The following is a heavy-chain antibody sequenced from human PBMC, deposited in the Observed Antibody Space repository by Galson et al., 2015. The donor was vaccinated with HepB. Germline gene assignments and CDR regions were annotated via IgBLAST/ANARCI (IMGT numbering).Heavy chain of an antibody. Sequence: SVKVSCKASGYTFTGYYMHWVRQAPGQGLEWMGRINPNSGGTNYAQKFQGRVTMTRDTSISTAYMELSRLRSDGTAVYYCARGGGLWFGELFEGAFDYWGQGTLVTVSS. CDR3: ARGGGLWFGELFEGAFDY. CDR1: GYTFTGYY. J-gene: IGHJ4*02. V-gene: IGHV1-2*06. D-gene: IGHD3-10*01. CDR2: INPNSGGT.